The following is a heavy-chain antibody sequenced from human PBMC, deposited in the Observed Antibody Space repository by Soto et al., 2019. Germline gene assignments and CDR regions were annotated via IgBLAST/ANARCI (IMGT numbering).Heavy chain of an antibody. Sequence: GGSLRLSCAASGFTFSSYAMSWVRQAPGKGLEWVSAISGSGGSTYYADSVKGRFTISRDNSKNTLYLQMNSLRAEDTAVYYCAKGSSSGYYPTDWFDPWGQGTLVTVSS. D-gene: IGHD3-22*01. CDR2: ISGSGGST. CDR1: GFTFSSYA. V-gene: IGHV3-23*01. J-gene: IGHJ5*02. CDR3: AKGSSSGYYPTDWFDP.